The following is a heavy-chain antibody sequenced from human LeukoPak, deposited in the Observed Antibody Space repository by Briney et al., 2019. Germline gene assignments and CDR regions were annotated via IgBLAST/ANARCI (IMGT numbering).Heavy chain of an antibody. CDR1: GFTFNSYW. CDR3: ARSYGDYGGDY. D-gene: IGHD4-17*01. Sequence: GGSLRLSCAASGFTFNSYWMHWVRQAPGKGLVWVSRINSDGSSTSYADSVKGRFTISRDNAKNTVYLQMNSLRAEDTAVYYCARSYGDYGGDYWGQGTLVTVSS. CDR2: INSDGSST. J-gene: IGHJ4*02. V-gene: IGHV3-74*01.